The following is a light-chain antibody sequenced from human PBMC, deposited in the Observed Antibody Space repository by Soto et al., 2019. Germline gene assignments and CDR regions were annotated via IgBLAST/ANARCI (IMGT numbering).Light chain of an antibody. CDR3: QQYGT. CDR1: HNIERW. J-gene: IGKJ1*01. V-gene: IGKV1-5*01. Sequence: IQMTQSPSTLSASVGDRVTITCRASHNIERWMAWYQQKPGKAPSLLIFDASTLHSGVPSRFSGSGSGTDFTLTISNLQPDDFATYYCQQYGTFGQGTKVDIK. CDR2: DAS.